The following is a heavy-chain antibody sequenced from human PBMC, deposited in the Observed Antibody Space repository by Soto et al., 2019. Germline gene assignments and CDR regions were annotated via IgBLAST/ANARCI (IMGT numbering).Heavy chain of an antibody. D-gene: IGHD2-2*01. J-gene: IGHJ3*02. Sequence: EVQLVESGGGLVQPGGSLKLSCAASGFTFSGSDMHWVRQASGKGLEWVGRIRSKANSYATAYAASVKGRFTISRDDSKNTAYLQMNGLKTEDTAVYYCTRLRSDIVVVPAANTHDAFDIWGQGTMVTVSS. CDR2: IRSKANSYAT. V-gene: IGHV3-73*01. CDR1: GFTFSGSD. CDR3: TRLRSDIVVVPAANTHDAFDI.